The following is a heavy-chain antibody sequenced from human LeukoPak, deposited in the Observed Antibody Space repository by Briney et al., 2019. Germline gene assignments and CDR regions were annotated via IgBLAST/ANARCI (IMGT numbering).Heavy chain of an antibody. J-gene: IGHJ4*02. V-gene: IGHV3-30*18. CDR1: GFTFSSYG. D-gene: IGHD3-10*01. Sequence: VRSLRLSCAASGFTFSSYGMHWVRQAPGKGLEWVAVISYDGSNKYYADSVKGRFTISRDNSKNTLYLEMNSLRAEDTAVYYCAKDLGSGSCPRNLDYWGQGTLVTVSS. CDR3: AKDLGSGSCPRNLDY. CDR2: ISYDGSNK.